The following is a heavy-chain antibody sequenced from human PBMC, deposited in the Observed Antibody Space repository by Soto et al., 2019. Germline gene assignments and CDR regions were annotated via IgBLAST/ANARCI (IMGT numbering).Heavy chain of an antibody. D-gene: IGHD6-13*01. CDR3: ARDLAAAGTGAFDY. CDR2: IIPIFGTA. Sequence: QVQLVQSGAEVKKPGSSVKVSCKASGGTFSSYAISWVRQAPGQGLEWMGGIIPIFGTANYAQKFQGRVTITADESTSTAYMELSSLRSEETAVYYCARDLAAAGTGAFDYWGQGTLVTVSS. V-gene: IGHV1-69*01. J-gene: IGHJ4*02. CDR1: GGTFSSYA.